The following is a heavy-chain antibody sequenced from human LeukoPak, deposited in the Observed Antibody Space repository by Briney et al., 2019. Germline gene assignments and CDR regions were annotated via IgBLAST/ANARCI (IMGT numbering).Heavy chain of an antibody. CDR2: ISAYNGNT. V-gene: IGHV1-18*01. D-gene: IGHD6-6*01. Sequence: GASVKVSCRASGHTFTSYGISWVRQAPGQGLEWMGWISAYNGNTNYAQKLQGRVTMTTDTSTSTAYMELRSLRSDDTAVYYCASVRWASSSVVVLVSDIWGQGTMVTVSS. CDR3: ASVRWASSSVVVLVSDI. CDR1: GHTFTSYG. J-gene: IGHJ3*02.